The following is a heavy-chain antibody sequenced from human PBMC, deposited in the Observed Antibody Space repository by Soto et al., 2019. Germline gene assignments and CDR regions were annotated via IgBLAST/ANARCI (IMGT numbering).Heavy chain of an antibody. CDR1: GFTFSSYS. CDR2: ISSSSSTI. D-gene: IGHD3-3*01. J-gene: IGHJ3*02. Sequence: EVQLVESGGGLVQPGGSLRLSCAASGFTFSSYSMNWVRQAPGKGLEWVSYISSSSSTIYYADSVKGRFTISRDNAKNSLYLQMNRLRAEDTAVYYCARETPYYDFWSGYYLSGSLDAFDIWGQGTMVTVSS. CDR3: ARETPYYDFWSGYYLSGSLDAFDI. V-gene: IGHV3-48*01.